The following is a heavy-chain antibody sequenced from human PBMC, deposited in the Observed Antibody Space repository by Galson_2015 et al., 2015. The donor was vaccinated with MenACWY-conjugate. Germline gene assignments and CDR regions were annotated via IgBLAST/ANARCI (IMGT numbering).Heavy chain of an antibody. CDR3: ARDPPHYYDNNYDMDV. CDR2: INQDGSVK. Sequence: SLRLSCAASGFTFSNYWMTWVRQAPGKGLEWVANINQDGSVKNYVDSVKGRFTISRDNAENSLRLQMDSLRAEDTAVYYCARDPPHYYDNNYDMDVWGQGTTVTASS. J-gene: IGHJ6*02. D-gene: IGHD3-22*01. V-gene: IGHV3-7*03. CDR1: GFTFSNYW.